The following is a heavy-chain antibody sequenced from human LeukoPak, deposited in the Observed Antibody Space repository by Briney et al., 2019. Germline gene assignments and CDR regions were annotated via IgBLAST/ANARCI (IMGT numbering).Heavy chain of an antibody. Sequence: GASVKVSCKASGYTFTGYYMHWVRQAPGQGLEWMGRINPNSGGTNYAQKFQGRVTMTRDTSISTAYMELSRLRSDDTAVYYCARDQEDVVVVAATHGHYDYWGQGTLVTVSS. D-gene: IGHD2-15*01. CDR2: INPNSGGT. V-gene: IGHV1-2*06. CDR1: GYTFTGYY. CDR3: ARDQEDVVVVAATHGHYDY. J-gene: IGHJ4*02.